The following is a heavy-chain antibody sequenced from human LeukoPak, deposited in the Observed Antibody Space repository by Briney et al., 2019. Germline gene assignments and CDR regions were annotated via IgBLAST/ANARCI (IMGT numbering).Heavy chain of an antibody. Sequence: GGSLRLSCAASGFTVSSNYMSWVRQAPGKGLEWVSVLYSGGSTYYTDSVKGRFTISRDNSNNTLYLQMNNLRAEDTAVYYCAMDSAWLPLKFDYWGPGTLVAVST. J-gene: IGHJ4*02. D-gene: IGHD5-24*01. CDR1: GFTVSSNY. CDR3: AMDSAWLPLKFDY. CDR2: LYSGGST. V-gene: IGHV3-66*01.